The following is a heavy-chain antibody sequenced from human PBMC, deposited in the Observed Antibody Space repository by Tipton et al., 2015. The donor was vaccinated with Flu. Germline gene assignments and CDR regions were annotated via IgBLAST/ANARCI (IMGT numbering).Heavy chain of an antibody. CDR3: ARARTDSSGYYYPHDYYYYYMDV. D-gene: IGHD3-22*01. V-gene: IGHV3-13*01. J-gene: IGHJ6*03. CDR2: IGTAGDT. Sequence: SLRLSCAASGFTFSSYDMHWVRQATGKGLEWVSAIGTAGDTYYPGSVKGRFTISRENAKNSLYLQMNSLRAGDTAVYYCARARTDSSGYYYPHDYYYYYMDVWGKGTTVTVSS. CDR1: GFTFSSYD.